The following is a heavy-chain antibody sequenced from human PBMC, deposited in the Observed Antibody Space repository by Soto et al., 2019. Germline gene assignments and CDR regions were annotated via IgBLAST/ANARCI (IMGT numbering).Heavy chain of an antibody. V-gene: IGHV4-31*03. J-gene: IGHJ4*02. CDR1: GGSIKSGGYN. Sequence: SSETLSLTFTVSGGSIKSGGYNWSWIRQHPGKGLEWIGYIYYSGTTYSNPSLKSRVTISVDTSKNQFSLKLSSVTAADTAVYYCARGSRLLPAAPFDYWGQGTQVTAPQ. CDR2: IYYSGTT. CDR3: ARGSRLLPAAPFDY. D-gene: IGHD2-2*01.